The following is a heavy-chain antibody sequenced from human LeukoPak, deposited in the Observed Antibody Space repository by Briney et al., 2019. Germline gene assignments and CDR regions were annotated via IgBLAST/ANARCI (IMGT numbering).Heavy chain of an antibody. D-gene: IGHD3-22*01. CDR2: FYTSGST. V-gene: IGHV4-61*02. Sequence: KASETLSLTCTVSGGSIRSGSYYWSWIRQPAGKGLEWIGRFYTSGSTNYNPSLKSRVTISVDTSKNQFPLKLSSVTAADTAVYYCARATMIVVIGAFDIWGQGTMVTVSS. CDR3: ARATMIVVIGAFDI. J-gene: IGHJ3*02. CDR1: GGSIRSGSYY.